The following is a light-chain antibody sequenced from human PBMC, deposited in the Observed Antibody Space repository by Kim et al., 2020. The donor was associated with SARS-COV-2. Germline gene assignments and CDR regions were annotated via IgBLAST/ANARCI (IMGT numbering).Light chain of an antibody. CDR2: DAF. V-gene: IGKV3-11*01. CDR3: QQRSKWPPFT. J-gene: IGKJ2*01. Sequence: SPGEPAILSCSASHSVDNFLAWYQQKPGQPPRLVIYDAFIRATDTPDRFSGSGYGTDFTLTINNLEPEDFAVYYCQQRSKWPPFTFGQGTKLEI. CDR1: HSVDNF.